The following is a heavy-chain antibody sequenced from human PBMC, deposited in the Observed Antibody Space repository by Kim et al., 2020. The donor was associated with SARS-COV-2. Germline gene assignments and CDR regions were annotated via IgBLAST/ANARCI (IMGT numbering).Heavy chain of an antibody. CDR3: AVRGVRGHIDY. D-gene: IGHD3-10*01. V-gene: IGHV4-31*03. CDR1: GGSISSGGYY. Sequence: SETLSLTCTVSGGSISSGGYYWSWIRQHPGKGLEWIGYIYYSGSTYYNPSLKSRVTISVDTSKNQFSLKLSSVTAADTAVYYCAVRGVRGHIDYWGQGTLVTVSS. J-gene: IGHJ4*02. CDR2: IYYSGST.